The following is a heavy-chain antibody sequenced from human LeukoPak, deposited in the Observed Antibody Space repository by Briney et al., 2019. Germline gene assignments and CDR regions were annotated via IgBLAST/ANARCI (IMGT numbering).Heavy chain of an antibody. CDR3: AKDAERGFDYSNSLQK. CDR1: KFTFSHYG. V-gene: IGHV3-33*03. J-gene: IGHJ4*02. D-gene: IGHD4-11*01. Sequence: GGSLRLSCAASKFTFSHYGMHWVRQAPGKGLEWVAVVFNDGSNQYYADSVKGRFTVSKDNSQNMLYLQMNSLRPEDTTVYYCAKDAERGFDYSNSLQKWGQGTLVTVSS. CDR2: VFNDGSNQ.